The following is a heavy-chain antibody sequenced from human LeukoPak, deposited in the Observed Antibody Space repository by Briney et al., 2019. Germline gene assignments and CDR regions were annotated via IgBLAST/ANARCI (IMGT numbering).Heavy chain of an antibody. V-gene: IGHV4-39*01. J-gene: IGHJ4*02. CDR3: ARQYGSGSSYTPVVDL. CDR2: IYYSGST. Sequence: PSETLSLTCTVSGGSISSHYYWIWIRQPPGKGLEWIGSIYYSGSTYYNPSLKSRVTISVDTSKNQFSLKPNSLTAAETAVYYCARQYGSGSSYTPVVDLWGQGTLVTVSS. CDR1: GGSISSHYY. D-gene: IGHD3-10*01.